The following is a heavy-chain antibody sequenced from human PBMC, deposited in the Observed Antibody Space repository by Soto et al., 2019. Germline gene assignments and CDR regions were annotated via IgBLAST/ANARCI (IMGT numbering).Heavy chain of an antibody. V-gene: IGHV4-59*01. J-gene: IGHJ4*02. Sequence: SETLSLTCTVSGGSISSYYWSWIRQPPGKGLEWIGYIYYSGSTNYNPSLKSRVTITTDTSASTAYMELSSLRSEDTAVYYCAREDSLRSPYYFDYWGQGTLVTVSS. CDR1: GGSISSYY. CDR3: AREDSLRSPYYFDY. CDR2: IYYSGST.